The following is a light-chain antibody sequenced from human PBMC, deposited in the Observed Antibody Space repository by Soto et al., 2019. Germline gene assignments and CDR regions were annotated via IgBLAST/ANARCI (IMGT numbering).Light chain of an antibody. V-gene: IGLV2-14*01. CDR2: EVS. CDR1: SNDVGGYDY. CDR3: NSYTSRRTLV. J-gene: IGLJ2*01. Sequence: QSALTQPASVSGSPGQSITISCSGTSNDVGGYDYVSWYQQHPGKAPKLVIYEVSNRPSWVSNRFSGSKSGNTASLTFSGLQREDEDDYFCNSYTSRRTLVFGGGTKRTVL.